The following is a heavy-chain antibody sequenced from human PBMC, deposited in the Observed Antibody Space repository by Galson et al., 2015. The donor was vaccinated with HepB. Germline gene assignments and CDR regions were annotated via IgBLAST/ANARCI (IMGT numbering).Heavy chain of an antibody. V-gene: IGHV3-23*01. CDR3: TKDSDGSSSWYVETWLLDY. D-gene: IGHD6-13*01. CDR2: ISGSGGST. CDR1: GFTFSSYA. Sequence: SLRLSCAASGFTFSSYAMSWVRQAPGKGLEWVSAISGSGGSTYYADSVKGRFTISRDNSKNTLYLQMNSLRAEDTAVCYCTKDSDGSSSWYVETWLLDYWGQGTLVTVSS. J-gene: IGHJ4*02.